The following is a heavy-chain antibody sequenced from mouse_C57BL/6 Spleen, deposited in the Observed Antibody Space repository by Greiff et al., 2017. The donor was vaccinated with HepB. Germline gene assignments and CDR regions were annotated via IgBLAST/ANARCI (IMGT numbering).Heavy chain of an antibody. J-gene: IGHJ3*01. CDR1: GYAFSSYW. D-gene: IGHD1-1*01. CDR3: ARSSDYYGSSYGWFAY. Sequence: VQRVESGAELVKPGASVKISCKASGYAFSSYWMNWVKQRPGKGLEWIGQIYPGDGDTNYNGKFKGKATLTADKSSSTAYMQLSSLTSEDSAVYFCARSSDYYGSSYGWFAYWGQGTLVTVSA. V-gene: IGHV1-80*01. CDR2: IYPGDGDT.